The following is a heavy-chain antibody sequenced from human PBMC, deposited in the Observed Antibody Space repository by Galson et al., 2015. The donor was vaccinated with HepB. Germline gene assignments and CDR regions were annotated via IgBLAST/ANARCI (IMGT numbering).Heavy chain of an antibody. CDR2: ISYDGSNK. D-gene: IGHD3-3*01. Sequence: SLRLSCAASGFTFSSYGMHWVRQAPGKGLEWVAVISYDGSNKYYADSVKGRFTISRDNSKNTLYLQMNSLRAEDTAVYYCAKGGSYDFWSGSDYWGQGTLVTVSS. CDR1: GFTFSSYG. V-gene: IGHV3-30*18. CDR3: AKGGSYDFWSGSDY. J-gene: IGHJ4*02.